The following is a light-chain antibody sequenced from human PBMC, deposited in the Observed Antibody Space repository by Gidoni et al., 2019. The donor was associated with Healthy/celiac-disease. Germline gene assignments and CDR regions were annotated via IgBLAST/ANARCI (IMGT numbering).Light chain of an antibody. Sequence: QPVLTQPPSPSGAPGQRVTIPGTGTSSNIGASYDVHWYQQLPGTAPQLLIYGNTNQPSGIPDRFSGAKSGTSAALAITGLQADDEADYFCQSYDTSLGGFVVFGGGTKLTVL. CDR1: SSNIGASYD. V-gene: IGLV1-40*01. J-gene: IGLJ2*01. CDR3: QSYDTSLGGFVV. CDR2: GNT.